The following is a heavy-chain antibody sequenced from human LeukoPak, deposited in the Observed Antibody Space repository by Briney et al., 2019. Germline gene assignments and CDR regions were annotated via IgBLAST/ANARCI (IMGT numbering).Heavy chain of an antibody. D-gene: IGHD1-1*01. Sequence: GESLKISCKVSGYSFPTYWIGWVRQMPGIGLEWMGIIYPGDSDTRYSPSFQGQVTISADKSINTAYLQWSSLKASDTAMYYCPRGGSPVDYWGQGTLVTVSS. J-gene: IGHJ4*02. CDR3: PRGGSPVDY. CDR1: GYSFPTYW. CDR2: IYPGDSDT. V-gene: IGHV5-51*01.